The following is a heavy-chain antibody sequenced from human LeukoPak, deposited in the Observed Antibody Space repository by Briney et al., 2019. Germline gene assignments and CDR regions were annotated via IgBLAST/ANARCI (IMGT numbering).Heavy chain of an antibody. D-gene: IGHD3-9*01. Sequence: PGGSLRLSCAASGFIFSTSTMNWVRQAPGKGLEWVAVISYDGSNKYYADSVKGRFTISRDNSKNTLYLQMNSLRAEDTAVYYCARAGERYFLYYFDYWGQGTLVTVSS. CDR3: ARAGERYFLYYFDY. CDR2: ISYDGSNK. J-gene: IGHJ4*02. V-gene: IGHV3-30-3*01. CDR1: GFIFSTST.